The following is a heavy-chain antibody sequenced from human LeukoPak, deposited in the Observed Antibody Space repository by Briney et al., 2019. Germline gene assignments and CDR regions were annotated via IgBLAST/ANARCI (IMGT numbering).Heavy chain of an antibody. CDR3: ARITDYYYYYMDV. CDR2: ISAYNGNT. CDR1: GGTFSSYA. Sequence: GASVKVSCKASGGTFSSYAISWVRQAPGQGLEWMGWISAYNGNTNYAQKLQGRVTMTTDTSTSTAYMELRSLRSDDTAVYYCARITDYYYYYMDVWGKGTTVTVSS. J-gene: IGHJ6*03. V-gene: IGHV1-18*01.